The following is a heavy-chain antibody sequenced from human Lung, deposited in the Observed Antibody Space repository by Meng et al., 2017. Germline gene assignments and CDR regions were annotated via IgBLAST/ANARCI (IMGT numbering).Heavy chain of an antibody. CDR2: IYHSGGT. J-gene: IGHJ4*02. D-gene: IGHD2-2*01. CDR1: GGAISSSNW. Sequence: QVQLEESGPGMVTPSGTLSLTCGASGGAISSSNWWSWVRQPPGKGLEWIGEIYHSGGTKYNPSLKSRVTISVDKSKNQFSLKLSSVTAADTAVYYCARGLGEAVVPRTMFDYWGQGTLVTVSS. V-gene: IGHV4-4*02. CDR3: ARGLGEAVVPRTMFDY.